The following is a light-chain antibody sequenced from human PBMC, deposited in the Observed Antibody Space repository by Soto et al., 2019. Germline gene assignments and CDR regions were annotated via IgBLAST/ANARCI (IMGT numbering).Light chain of an antibody. Sequence: EIVLTQSPATLSLSPGERATLSCRASQSVSSYLAWYQQKPGQAPRLLIYDASNRATGIPARFSGSGSETDFTLTISSLEPEDFAVYYCQQRSNWSTWTFGQGTKVEIK. CDR2: DAS. CDR1: QSVSSY. V-gene: IGKV3-11*01. J-gene: IGKJ1*01. CDR3: QQRSNWSTWT.